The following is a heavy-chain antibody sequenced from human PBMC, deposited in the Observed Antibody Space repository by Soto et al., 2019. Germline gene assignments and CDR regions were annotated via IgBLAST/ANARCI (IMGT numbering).Heavy chain of an antibody. CDR1: GFTFSDYY. Sequence: GGSLRLSCAASGFTFSDYYMSWIRQAPGKGLEWVSYISSSGSTIYYADSVKGRFTISRDNAKNSLYLQMNSLRAADTAVYYCARDTAAAASGDYYYYGMDVWGQGTTVTVSX. CDR3: ARDTAAAASGDYYYYGMDV. J-gene: IGHJ6*02. CDR2: ISSSGSTI. V-gene: IGHV3-11*01. D-gene: IGHD6-13*01.